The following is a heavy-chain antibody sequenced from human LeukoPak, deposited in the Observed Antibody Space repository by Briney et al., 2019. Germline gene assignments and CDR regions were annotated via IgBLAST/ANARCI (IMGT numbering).Heavy chain of an antibody. V-gene: IGHV4-61*02. CDR2: IYTSGST. J-gene: IGHJ5*02. Sequence: PSQTLSLTCTVSGGSISSGSYYWSWIRQPAGKGLEWIGRIYTSGSTNHNPSLKSRVTISVDTSKNQFSLKLSSVTAADTAVYYCARELIVVVPAANWFDPWGQGTLVTVSS. CDR3: ARELIVVVPAANWFDP. CDR1: GGSISSGSYY. D-gene: IGHD2-2*01.